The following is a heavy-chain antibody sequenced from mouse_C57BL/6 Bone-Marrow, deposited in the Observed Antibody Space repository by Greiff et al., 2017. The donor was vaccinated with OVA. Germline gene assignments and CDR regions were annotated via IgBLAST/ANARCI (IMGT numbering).Heavy chain of an antibody. J-gene: IGHJ4*01. CDR2: IYPRSGNT. CDR1: GYTFTSYG. CDR3: ARRRLTVVAYYYAMDY. V-gene: IGHV1-81*01. Sequence: QVQLQQSGAELARPGASVKLSCKASGYTFTSYGISWVKQRTGQGLEWIGEIYPRSGNTYYNEKFKGKATLTADKSSSTAYMELRSLTSEDAAVYFCARRRLTVVAYYYAMDYWGQGTSVTVSS. D-gene: IGHD1-1*01.